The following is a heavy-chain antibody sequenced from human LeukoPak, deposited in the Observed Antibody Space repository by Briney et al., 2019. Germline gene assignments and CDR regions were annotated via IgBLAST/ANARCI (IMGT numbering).Heavy chain of an antibody. Sequence: LRKSCAVGGCSISKYYMSWVRQAPGKGLEWVANIKQDGSEQYYVDSVKGRFTISKDNAKNSLSLQMNSLRAEDTAMYFCARDNNNLFDYWGQGTLVTVSS. D-gene: IGHD1/OR15-1a*01. V-gene: IGHV3-7*01. CDR2: IKQDGSEQ. J-gene: IGHJ4*02. CDR3: ARDNNNLFDY. CDR1: GCSISKYY.